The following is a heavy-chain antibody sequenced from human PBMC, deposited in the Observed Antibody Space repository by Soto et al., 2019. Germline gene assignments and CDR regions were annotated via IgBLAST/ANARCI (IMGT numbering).Heavy chain of an antibody. CDR3: AREDDGGDRDYYGLDV. J-gene: IGHJ6*02. Sequence: QVQLQQSGPGLVEPSQTLSLTCAVSGGSISSEYFHWTWIRQSPGKGLEWIGYIHYTGSIMYNPSFKSRPTMAVDTTKNQFARQLTSVTAADAAVYFCAREDDGGDRDYYGLDVWGQGTTVTVSS. D-gene: IGHD2-21*02. CDR2: IHYTGSI. V-gene: IGHV4-30-4*08. CDR1: GGSISSEYFH.